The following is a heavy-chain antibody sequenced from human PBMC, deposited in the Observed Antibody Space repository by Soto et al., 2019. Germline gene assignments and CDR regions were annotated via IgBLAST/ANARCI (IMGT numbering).Heavy chain of an antibody. D-gene: IGHD6-13*01. J-gene: IGHJ4*02. CDR2: IYHSGST. V-gene: IGHV4-30-2*01. CDR3: ASSHAGAHITAAVH. CDR1: GGSISSGGFS. Sequence: QLPLQESGSGLVKPSQTLSLTCAVSGGSISSGGFSWSWIRQPPGKGLEWIGYIYHSGSTYYNPSLKMRVTISVDRSKNQFSLKLSSVTAADTAVYYCASSHAGAHITAAVHWGQGTLVTVSS.